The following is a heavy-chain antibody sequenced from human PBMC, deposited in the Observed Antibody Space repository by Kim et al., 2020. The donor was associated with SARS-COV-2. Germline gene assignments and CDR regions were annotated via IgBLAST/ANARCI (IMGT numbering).Heavy chain of an antibody. Sequence: CAQKLQGRVTMTTDTSTSTAYMELRSLRSDDTAVYYCARGYYTAMVELGYWGQGTLVTVSS. CDR3: ARGYYTAMVELGY. D-gene: IGHD5-18*01. J-gene: IGHJ4*02. V-gene: IGHV1-18*01.